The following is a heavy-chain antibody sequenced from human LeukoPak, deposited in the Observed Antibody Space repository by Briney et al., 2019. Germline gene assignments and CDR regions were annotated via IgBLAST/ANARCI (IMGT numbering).Heavy chain of an antibody. CDR3: ARHRDDYGGPLGY. Sequence: SETLSLTCTVSGGSISSSSYYWGWIRPPPGKGLEWIGSIYYSGSTYYNPSLKSRVTISADTSKNQFSLKLSSVTAADTAVYYCARHRDDYGGPLGYWGQGTLVTVSS. J-gene: IGHJ4*02. CDR2: IYYSGST. D-gene: IGHD4-23*01. V-gene: IGHV4-39*01. CDR1: GGSISSSSYY.